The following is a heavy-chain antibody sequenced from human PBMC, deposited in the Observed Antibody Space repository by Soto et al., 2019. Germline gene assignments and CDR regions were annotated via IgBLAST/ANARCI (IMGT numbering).Heavy chain of an antibody. J-gene: IGHJ4*02. D-gene: IGHD2-15*01. CDR1: GFTFSSYA. V-gene: IGHV3-23*01. CDR2: ISGSGGST. Sequence: GGSLRLCCAASGFTFSSYAMSWVRQAPGKGLEWVSAISGSGGSTYYADSVKGRFTISRDNSKNTLYLQMNSLRAEDTAVYYCAKEGYCSGGSCLGFDYWGQGTLVTVS. CDR3: AKEGYCSGGSCLGFDY.